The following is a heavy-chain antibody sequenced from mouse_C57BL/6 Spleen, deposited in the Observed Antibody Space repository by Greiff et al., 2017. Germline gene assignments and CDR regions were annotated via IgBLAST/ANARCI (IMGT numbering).Heavy chain of an antibody. D-gene: IGHD1-1*01. CDR1: GYTFTDYY. CDR3: ARSGGWTTVVAGDY. J-gene: IGHJ2*01. V-gene: IGHV1-26*01. Sequence: EVQLQQSGPELVKPGASVKISCKASGYTFTDYYMNWVKQSHGKSLEWIGDINPNNGGTSYNQKFKGKATLTVDKSSSTAYMELRSLTSEDSAVYYCARSGGWTTVVAGDYWGQGTTLTVSS. CDR2: INPNNGGT.